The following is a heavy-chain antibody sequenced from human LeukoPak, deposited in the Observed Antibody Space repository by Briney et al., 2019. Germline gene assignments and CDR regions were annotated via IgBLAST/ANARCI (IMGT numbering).Heavy chain of an antibody. CDR3: ARASPSQIRGRTAMVHNFDY. V-gene: IGHV3-21*01. Sequence: GGSLRLSCAASGFTFSSYEMNWVRQAPGKGLEWVSSISSSSSYIYYADSVKGRFTISRDNAKNSLYLQMNSLRAEDTAVYYCARASPSQIRGRTAMVHNFDYWGQGTLVTVSS. D-gene: IGHD5-18*01. CDR2: ISSSSSYI. J-gene: IGHJ4*02. CDR1: GFTFSSYE.